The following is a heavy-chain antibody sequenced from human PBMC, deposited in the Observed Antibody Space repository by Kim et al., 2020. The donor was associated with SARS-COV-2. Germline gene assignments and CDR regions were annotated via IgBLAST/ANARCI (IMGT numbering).Heavy chain of an antibody. D-gene: IGHD6-13*01. V-gene: IGHV1-69*04. Sequence: SVKVSCKASGGTFSSYAISWVRQAPGQGLEWMGRIIPILGIANYAQKFQGRVTITADKSTSTAYMELSSLRSEDTAVYYCARDLVAAAGTGDYWGQGTLVTVSS. CDR1: GGTFSSYA. CDR3: ARDLVAAAGTGDY. J-gene: IGHJ4*02. CDR2: IIPILGIA.